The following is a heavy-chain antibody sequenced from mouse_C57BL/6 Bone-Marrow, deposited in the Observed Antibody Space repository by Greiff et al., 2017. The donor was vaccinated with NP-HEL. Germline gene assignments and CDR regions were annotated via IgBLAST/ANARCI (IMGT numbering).Heavy chain of an antibody. J-gene: IGHJ1*03. Sequence: EVKLQESGGGLVQPGGSMKLSCVASGFTFSNYWMNWVRQSPEKGLEWVAQIRLKSDNYATHYAESVKGRFTISRDDSKSSVYLQMNNLRAEDTGIYYCTRYGRGYFDVWGTGTTVTVSS. CDR1: GFTFSNYW. CDR2: IRLKSDNYAT. D-gene: IGHD1-1*01. V-gene: IGHV6-3*01. CDR3: TRYGRGYFDV.